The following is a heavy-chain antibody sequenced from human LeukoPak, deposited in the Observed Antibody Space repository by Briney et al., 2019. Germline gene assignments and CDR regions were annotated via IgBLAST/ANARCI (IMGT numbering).Heavy chain of an antibody. J-gene: IGHJ6*02. CDR1: GGTFTSYG. CDR3: ARVGGPYGMDV. D-gene: IGHD3-16*01. V-gene: IGHV1-18*01. Sequence: ASVKVSCKASGGTFTSYGISWVRQAPGQGLEWMGWISAYNGNTNYAQKLQGRVTMTTDTSTSTAYMELRSPRSDDTAVYYCARVGGPYGMDVWGQGTTVTVSS. CDR2: ISAYNGNT.